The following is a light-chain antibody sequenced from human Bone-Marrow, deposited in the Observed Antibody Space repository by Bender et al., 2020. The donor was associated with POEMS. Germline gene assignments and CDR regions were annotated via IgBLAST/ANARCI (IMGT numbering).Light chain of an antibody. J-gene: IGLJ3*02. CDR1: SSDVGNYNL. Sequence: QSALTQPASVSGSPGQSITISCTGTSSDVGNYNLFSWYQQYPGKAPKVMIYEGSKRPSGVSNRFSGSKSGTSASLAITGLQAEDEGDYYCQSYDNSLGGWVFGGGTKLTVL. CDR2: EGS. CDR3: QSYDNSLGGWV. V-gene: IGLV2-14*02.